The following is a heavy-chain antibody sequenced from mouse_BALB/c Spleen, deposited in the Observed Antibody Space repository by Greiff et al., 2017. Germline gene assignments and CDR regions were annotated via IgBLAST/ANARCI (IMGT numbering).Heavy chain of an antibody. CDR1: GFTFSSYA. CDR2: ISSGGSYT. D-gene: IGHD2-10*01. CDR3: ARDRPTMVRHYYAMDY. Sequence: EVQLVESGGGLVKPGGSLKLSCAASGFTFSSYAMSWVRQSPEKRLEWVAEISSGGSYTYYPDTVTGRFTISRDNAKNTLYLEMSSLRSEDTAMYYCARDRPTMVRHYYAMDYWGQGTSVTVSS. V-gene: IGHV5-9-4*01. J-gene: IGHJ4*01.